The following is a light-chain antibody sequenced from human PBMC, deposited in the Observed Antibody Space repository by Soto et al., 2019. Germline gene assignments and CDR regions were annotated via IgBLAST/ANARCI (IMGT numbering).Light chain of an antibody. CDR2: SAY. CDR1: QSVSSTY. V-gene: IGKV3-20*01. CDR3: QQYGSSPGWT. Sequence: EIVLTQSPGTLSLSPGERATLSCRASQSVSSTYLAWYQQKPGQAPRLLIYSAYSRATGIPDRFSGSGSGTDFTLTISRLDPEDFAVYYCQQYGSSPGWTFGQGTKVEIK. J-gene: IGKJ1*01.